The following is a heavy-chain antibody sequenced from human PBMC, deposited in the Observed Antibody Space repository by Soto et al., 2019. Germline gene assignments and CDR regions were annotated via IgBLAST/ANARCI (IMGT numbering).Heavy chain of an antibody. Sequence: GGSLRLSCAASGFIVSSHYLTWVRQAPGKGLEWVSVLYSGGTTYYADSVKGRFTISRDNSKNTLYLQMNSLRAEDTAVYYCVRVPCIVGATDYYYGLDVWGQGTTVTVSS. D-gene: IGHD1-26*01. V-gene: IGHV3-53*01. CDR3: VRVPCIVGATDYYYGLDV. CDR1: GFIVSSHY. J-gene: IGHJ6*02. CDR2: LYSGGTT.